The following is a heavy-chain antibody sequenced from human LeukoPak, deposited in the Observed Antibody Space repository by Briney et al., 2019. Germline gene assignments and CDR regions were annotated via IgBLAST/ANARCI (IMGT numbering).Heavy chain of an antibody. V-gene: IGHV4-4*02. CDR2: INHSGST. CDR3: ARIYGRDSDGYYYR. CDR1: GGSISSNNW. J-gene: IGHJ5*02. D-gene: IGHD3-22*01. Sequence: TSETLSLTCAVSGGSISSNNWWGWVRQPPGKGLEWIGEINHSGSTDYNPSLKSRVTISVDTSKNQFSLKLSSVTAADTAVYYCARIYGRDSDGYYYRWGQGTLVTVSS.